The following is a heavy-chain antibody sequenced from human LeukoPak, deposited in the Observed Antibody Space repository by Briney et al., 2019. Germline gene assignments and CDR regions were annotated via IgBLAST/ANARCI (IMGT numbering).Heavy chain of an antibody. V-gene: IGHV3-48*01. D-gene: IGHD3-10*01. CDR2: ISSSSSTI. J-gene: IGHJ3*02. CDR1: GFTFVSHW. CDR3: ARDGGLLWFGELSPPAFDI. Sequence: GGSLRLSCVASGFTFVSHWMTWVRQAPGKGLEWVSYISSSSSTIYYADSVKGRFTISRDNAKNSLYLQMNSLRAEDTAVYYCARDGGLLWFGELSPPAFDIWGQGTMVTVSS.